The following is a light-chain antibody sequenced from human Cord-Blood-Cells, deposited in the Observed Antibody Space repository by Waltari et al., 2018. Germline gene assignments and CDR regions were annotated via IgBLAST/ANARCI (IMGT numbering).Light chain of an antibody. V-gene: IGLV2-23*01. CDR1: SSDVGSYNL. Sequence: QSALTQPASVSGSPGQSITISCTGTSSDVGSYNLVSWYQQNPGKAPQLMIYEGTKRPSGVSKRFSGSKSGNTAYLTIAGLQAEDEADYYCCSYAGSSTLVFGGGTKLTVL. CDR3: CSYAGSSTLV. CDR2: EGT. J-gene: IGLJ2*01.